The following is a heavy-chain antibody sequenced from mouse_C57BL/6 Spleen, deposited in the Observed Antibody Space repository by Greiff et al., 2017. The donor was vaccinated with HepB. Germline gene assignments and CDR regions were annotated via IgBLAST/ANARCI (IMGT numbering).Heavy chain of an antibody. J-gene: IGHJ1*03. Sequence: VQLQQSGPELVKPGDSVKISCKASGYSFTGYYMNWVKQSPEKSLEWIGEINPSTGGTTYNQKFKAKATLTVDKSSSTAYMQLKSLTSEDSAVYYCARGGQGWYFDVWGTGTTVTVSS. CDR2: INPSTGGT. CDR3: ARGGQGWYFDV. V-gene: IGHV1-42*01. CDR1: GYSFTGYY.